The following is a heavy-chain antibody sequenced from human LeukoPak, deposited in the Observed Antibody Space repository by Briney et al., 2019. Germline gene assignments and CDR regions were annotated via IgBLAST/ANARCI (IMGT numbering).Heavy chain of an antibody. Sequence: APVKVSCKASGYTFTGYYMHWVRQAPGHGLEWMGRINPNSGGTNYAQKFQGRVTMTRDTSISTAYMELSRLRSDDTAVYYCARDFWSGYYDYWGQGTLVTVSS. D-gene: IGHD3-3*01. CDR2: INPNSGGT. CDR3: ARDFWSGYYDY. V-gene: IGHV1-2*06. J-gene: IGHJ4*02. CDR1: GYTFTGYY.